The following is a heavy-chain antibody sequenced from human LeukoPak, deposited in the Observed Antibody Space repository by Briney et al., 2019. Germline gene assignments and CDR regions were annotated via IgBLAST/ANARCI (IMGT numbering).Heavy chain of an antibody. Sequence: PGGSLRLSCAASGFTFSSYAMSWVRQAPGKGLEWVSAISGSGGSTYYADSVKGRFTISRDNSKNTLYLQMNSLRAEDTAVYYCAKGDIVVVPAAKDEFGFDYWGQGTLVTVPS. V-gene: IGHV3-23*01. CDR2: ISGSGGST. D-gene: IGHD2-2*01. CDR1: GFTFSSYA. CDR3: AKGDIVVVPAAKDEFGFDY. J-gene: IGHJ4*02.